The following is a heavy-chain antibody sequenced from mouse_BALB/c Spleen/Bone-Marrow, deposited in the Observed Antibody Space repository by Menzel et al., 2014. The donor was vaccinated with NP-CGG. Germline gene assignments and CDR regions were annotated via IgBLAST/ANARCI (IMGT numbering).Heavy chain of an antibody. CDR1: GFDFSGYW. CDR2: INPDSSTT. D-gene: IGHD2-3*01. J-gene: IGHJ3*01. V-gene: IGHV4-1*02. Sequence: EVQVVESGGGLVQPGGSLKLSCAASGFDFSGYWMSWVRQAPGKGLEWIGGINPDSSTTNYTPSLKDKFIISRDNAKNTLYLQMSKVRSEDTALYYCTRNDGYSFAYWGQGTLVTVSA. CDR3: TRNDGYSFAY.